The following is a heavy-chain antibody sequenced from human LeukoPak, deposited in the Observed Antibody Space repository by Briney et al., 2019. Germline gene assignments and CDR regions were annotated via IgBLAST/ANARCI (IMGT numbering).Heavy chain of an antibody. CDR2: INPSGGST. D-gene: IGHD5-24*01. Sequence: GASVKVSCKASGYTFTSYYMNWVRQAPGQGLEWMGRINPSGGSTNYAQKFQGRVTTTSDTSTSTVYMELSSLRSEDTAVYYCARDREGYNLYYFDYWGQGTLVTVSS. V-gene: IGHV1-46*01. CDR3: ARDREGYNLYYFDY. CDR1: GYTFTSYY. J-gene: IGHJ4*02.